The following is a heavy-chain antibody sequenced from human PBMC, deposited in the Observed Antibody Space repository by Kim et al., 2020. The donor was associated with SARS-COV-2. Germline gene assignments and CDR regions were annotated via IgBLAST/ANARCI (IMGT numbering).Heavy chain of an antibody. Sequence: SETLSLTCTVSGGSISSGGYYWSWIRQHPGKGLEWIGYIYYSGSTYYNPSLKSRVTISVDTSKNQFSLKLSSVTAADTAVYYCAREGGATVTKPPQPPDYWGQGTLVTVSS. J-gene: IGHJ4*02. CDR2: IYYSGST. CDR1: GGSISSGGYY. V-gene: IGHV4-31*03. D-gene: IGHD4-17*01. CDR3: AREGGATVTKPPQPPDY.